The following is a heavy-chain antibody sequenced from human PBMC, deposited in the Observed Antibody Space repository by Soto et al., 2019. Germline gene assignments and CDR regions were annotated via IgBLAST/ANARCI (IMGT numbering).Heavy chain of an antibody. Sequence: EVQLVESGGGLVQPGGSLRLSCAASGFTFSSYWMSWVRQAPVKGLEWVGNIKQDGSEKNYVDFVEGRFTISRDNAENSLYLQMNGLRAEDTAVYYCARIASAGRGWDVWGQGTTVVVSS. CDR2: IKQDGSEK. J-gene: IGHJ6*02. D-gene: IGHD6-13*01. CDR1: GFTFSSYW. V-gene: IGHV3-7*01. CDR3: ARIASAGRGWDV.